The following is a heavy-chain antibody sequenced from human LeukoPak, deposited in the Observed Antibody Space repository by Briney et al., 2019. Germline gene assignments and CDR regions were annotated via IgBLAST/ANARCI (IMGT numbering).Heavy chain of an antibody. J-gene: IGHJ3*02. Sequence: SETLSLTCTVSGGSISSYYWSWIRQPAGKGLEWIGRIYTSGSTNYNPSLKSRVTMSVDTSKNQFSLKLSSVTAADTAVYYCARQGYYDFWSGQSAFDIWGQGTMVTVSS. CDR3: ARQGYYDFWSGQSAFDI. CDR2: IYTSGST. D-gene: IGHD3-3*01. V-gene: IGHV4-4*07. CDR1: GGSISSYY.